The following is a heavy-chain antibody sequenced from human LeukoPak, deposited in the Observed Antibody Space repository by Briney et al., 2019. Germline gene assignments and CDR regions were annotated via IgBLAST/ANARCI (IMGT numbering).Heavy chain of an antibody. J-gene: IGHJ4*02. CDR3: ARVEGGRYYFDS. CDR2: IIPIFGTA. Sequence: SVKVSCKASGCTFTSYAISCVGQARGQPREGMGGIIPIFGTANYAQKFQGRVTIPADKSTTTAYMELSSLRSEDTAVYYCARVEGGRYYFDSWGQGKLVTVSS. CDR1: GCTFTSYA. V-gene: IGHV1-69*06. D-gene: IGHD1-26*01.